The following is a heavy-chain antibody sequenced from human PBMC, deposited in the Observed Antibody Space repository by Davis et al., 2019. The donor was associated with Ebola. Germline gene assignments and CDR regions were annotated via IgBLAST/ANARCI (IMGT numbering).Heavy chain of an antibody. J-gene: IGHJ6*02. D-gene: IGHD1-26*01. Sequence: MPSETLSLTCAISGDTVSSYSAAWSWFRQSPSRGLEWLGRAFFRSKWHFNYAVSVESRINISPDTSKNQFSLLLDSVAPEDTAVYYCARDGGSYQNSYGMDVWGQGTTVTVSS. V-gene: IGHV6-1*01. CDR3: ARDGGSYQNSYGMDV. CDR1: GDTVSSYSAA. CDR2: AFFRSKWHF.